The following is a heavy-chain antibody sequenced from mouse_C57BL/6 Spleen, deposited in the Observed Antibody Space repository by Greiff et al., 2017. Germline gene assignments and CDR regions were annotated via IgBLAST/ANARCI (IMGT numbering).Heavy chain of an antibody. V-gene: IGHV1-59*01. CDR1: GYTFTSYW. Sequence: QVQLQRSGAELVRPGTSVKLSCKASGYTFTSYWMHWVKQRPGQGLEWIGVIDPSDSYTNYNQKFKGKATLTVDTSSSTAYMQLSSLTSEDSAVYYCARGLLRYEDYAMDYWGQGTSVTVSS. CDR2: IDPSDSYT. D-gene: IGHD1-1*01. CDR3: ARGLLRYEDYAMDY. J-gene: IGHJ4*01.